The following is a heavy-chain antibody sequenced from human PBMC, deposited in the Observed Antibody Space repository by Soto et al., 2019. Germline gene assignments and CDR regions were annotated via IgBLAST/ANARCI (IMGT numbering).Heavy chain of an antibody. CDR2: INSDGSHT. Sequence: DVQLVESGGGVVQPGGSLRLSCAASGLSFNIYWMHWVRQVPGKGLVWLARINSDGSHTIYVDSVKGRFTISTDNAKNTVFLQMERLRDEDTGVYYCAGGMAGLDVWGQGTTVTVSS. CDR1: GLSFNIYW. J-gene: IGHJ6*02. CDR3: AGGMAGLDV. V-gene: IGHV3-74*01.